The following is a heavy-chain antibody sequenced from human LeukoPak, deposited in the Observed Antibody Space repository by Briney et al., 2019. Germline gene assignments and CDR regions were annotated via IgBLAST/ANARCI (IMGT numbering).Heavy chain of an antibody. Sequence: SVKVPCKASGGTFSSYAISWVRQAPGQGLEWMGGIIPIFGTANYAQKFQGRVTITADESTSTAYMELSSLRSEDTAVYYCARSNQYSSGWYSRFDYWGQGTLVTVSS. CDR2: IIPIFGTA. CDR3: ARSNQYSSGWYSRFDY. D-gene: IGHD6-19*01. CDR1: GGTFSSYA. J-gene: IGHJ4*02. V-gene: IGHV1-69*13.